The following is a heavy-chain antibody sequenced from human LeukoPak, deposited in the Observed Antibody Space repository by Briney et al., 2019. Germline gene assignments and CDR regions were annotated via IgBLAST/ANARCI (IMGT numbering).Heavy chain of an antibody. Sequence: PSETLSLTCTVSGGSISSYYWSWIRQPPGKGLEWIGYIYYSGSTNYNPSLKSRVTISVDTSKNQFSLKLSSVTAADTAVYYCARAPYSSSSHYYYYYGMDVWGQGTTVTVSS. D-gene: IGHD6-6*01. CDR3: ARAPYSSSSHYYYYYGMDV. V-gene: IGHV4-59*01. CDR1: GGSISSYY. J-gene: IGHJ6*02. CDR2: IYYSGST.